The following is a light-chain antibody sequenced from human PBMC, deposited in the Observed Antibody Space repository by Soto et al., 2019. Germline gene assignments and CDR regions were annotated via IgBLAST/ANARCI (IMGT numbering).Light chain of an antibody. CDR3: SSYAGSNNLI. V-gene: IGLV2-8*01. J-gene: IGLJ2*01. CDR1: SSDVGGYNY. CDR2: EVS. Sequence: QSALTQPPSASGSPGQSGTISCTGTSSDVGGYNYVSWYQRHPGKAPKLMIYEVSKRPSGVPDRFSGSKSGNTASLTLSGVQAEDEADYYCSSYAGSNNLIFGGGTKLTVL.